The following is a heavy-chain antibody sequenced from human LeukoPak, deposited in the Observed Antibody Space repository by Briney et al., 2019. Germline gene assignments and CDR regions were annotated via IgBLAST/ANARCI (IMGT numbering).Heavy chain of an antibody. D-gene: IGHD3-10*01. V-gene: IGHV4-39*07. CDR2: IYYSGST. Sequence: KPSETLSLTCTVSGGSISSSSYYWGWIRQPPGKGLEWIGSIYYSGSTYYNPSLKSRVTISVDTSKNQFSLKLSSVTAADTAVYYCARENVLLWFGELFPDAFDIWGQGTMVTVSS. CDR3: ARENVLLWFGELFPDAFDI. CDR1: GGSISSSSYY. J-gene: IGHJ3*02.